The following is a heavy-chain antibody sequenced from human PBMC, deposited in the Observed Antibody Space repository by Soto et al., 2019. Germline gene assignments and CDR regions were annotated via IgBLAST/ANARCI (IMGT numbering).Heavy chain of an antibody. Sequence: PGGSLRLSCAASGFSFXTYAMHWVRQTPGKGLEWVAIMSYDGNNQYYAGSVKGRFTISRDNFKNTLYLQMNSLRAEDTAVYYCAKALGELSPESFDYWGQGILVTVSS. D-gene: IGHD3-16*02. J-gene: IGHJ4*02. CDR1: GFSFXTYA. CDR3: AKALGELSPESFDY. CDR2: MSYDGNNQ. V-gene: IGHV3-30*04.